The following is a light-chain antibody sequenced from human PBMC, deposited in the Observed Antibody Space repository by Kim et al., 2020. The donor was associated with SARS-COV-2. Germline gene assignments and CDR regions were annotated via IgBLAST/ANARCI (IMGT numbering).Light chain of an antibody. Sequence: DIVMTQSPLSLPVTPGEPASISCRSSQSLLHTNAYNYLDWYLQKPGQSPQLLIYLGSNRASGVPDRFSASGSGTDFTLTISRVEAEDVGVYYCMQALRPPFTFGPGTKVDIK. CDR2: LGS. CDR3: MQALRPPFT. J-gene: IGKJ3*01. CDR1: QSLLHTNAYNY. V-gene: IGKV2-28*01.